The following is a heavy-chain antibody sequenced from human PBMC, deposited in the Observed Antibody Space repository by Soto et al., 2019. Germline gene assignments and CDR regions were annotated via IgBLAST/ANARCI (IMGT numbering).Heavy chain of an antibody. CDR3: ARVVRYYDSSGYHAIFDY. D-gene: IGHD3-22*01. CDR2: IYYSGST. CDR1: GGSISSYY. Sequence: SETLSLTCTVSGGSISSYYWSWIRQPPGKGLEWIGYIYYSGSTNYNPSLKSRVTISVDTSKNQFSLKLSSVTAADTAVYYCARVVRYYDSSGYHAIFDYWGQGTLVTVSS. J-gene: IGHJ4*02. V-gene: IGHV4-59*01.